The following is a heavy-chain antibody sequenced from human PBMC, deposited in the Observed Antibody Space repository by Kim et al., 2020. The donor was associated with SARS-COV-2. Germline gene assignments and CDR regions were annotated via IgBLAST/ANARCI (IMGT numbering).Heavy chain of an antibody. CDR1: GGTFSSYA. Sequence: SVKVSCKASGGTFSSYAISWVRQAPGQGLEWMGGIIPIFGTANYAQKFQGRVTITADESTSTAYMELSSLRSEDTAVYYCARDKTVTALENNDAFDIWGQGTMVTVSS. CDR3: ARDKTVTALENNDAFDI. J-gene: IGHJ3*02. V-gene: IGHV1-69*13. CDR2: IIPIFGTA. D-gene: IGHD2-21*02.